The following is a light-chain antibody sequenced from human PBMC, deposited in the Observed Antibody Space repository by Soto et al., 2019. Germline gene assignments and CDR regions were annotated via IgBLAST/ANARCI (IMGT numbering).Light chain of an antibody. V-gene: IGKV3-20*01. CDR1: QSVSNY. J-gene: IGKJ1*01. CDR3: HQYGGSPQT. Sequence: EIVLTQSPGTLSLSPGERATLSCRASQSVSNYLAWYQRKPGQAPRLLIYGASSRATGIPDRFSGSGSGTDFTLTHSRLEHEDFAVYYCHQYGGSPQTFGQGTKVEIK. CDR2: GAS.